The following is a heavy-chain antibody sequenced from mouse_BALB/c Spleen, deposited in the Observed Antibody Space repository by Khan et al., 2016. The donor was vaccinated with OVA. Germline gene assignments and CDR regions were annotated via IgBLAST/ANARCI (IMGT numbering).Heavy chain of an antibody. D-gene: IGHD2-4*01. V-gene: IGHV5-17*02. Sequence: EVQLVESGGGLVQPGGSRRLSCAASGFTFSSFGMHWVRQAPEKGLEWVAYISFGSATIYYAATVKGRFTISRDNPKNTLFLQMTSLRSEDTAIYYCARSMSTTWYFDVWGAGTTVTVSS. CDR3: ARSMSTTWYFDV. CDR2: ISFGSATI. J-gene: IGHJ1*01. CDR1: GFTFSSFG.